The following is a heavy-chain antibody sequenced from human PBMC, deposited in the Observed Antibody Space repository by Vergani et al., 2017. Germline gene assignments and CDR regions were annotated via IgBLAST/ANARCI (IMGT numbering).Heavy chain of an antibody. J-gene: IGHJ3*01. Sequence: VQLVESGGGLVQPGGSLRLSCAASGFTFSDYYMSWIRQAPGKGLEWVSYISSSGSTIYYADSVKGRFTISRDNAKNSLYLQMNSRRAEDTAVYYGARVRDFWSDPDAFDFGGQGTMVTVSS. CDR2: ISSSGSTI. D-gene: IGHD3-3*01. CDR3: ARVRDFWSDPDAFDF. V-gene: IGHV3-11*01. CDR1: GFTFSDYY.